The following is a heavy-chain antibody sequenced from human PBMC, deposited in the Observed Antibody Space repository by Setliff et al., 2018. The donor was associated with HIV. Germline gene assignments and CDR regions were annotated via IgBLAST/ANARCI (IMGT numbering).Heavy chain of an antibody. Sequence: SETLSLTCTVSGGSISSASYFWGWIRQSPGRGLEWIGSVYYSGSTYYNPSLRSRITISVDMSKNQFSLKLNSVTAADTAIYYCARHRPYGDYDPNWFDPWGRGTLVTVSS. J-gene: IGHJ5*02. CDR3: ARHRPYGDYDPNWFDP. V-gene: IGHV4-39*01. D-gene: IGHD4-17*01. CDR1: GGSISSASYF. CDR2: VYYSGST.